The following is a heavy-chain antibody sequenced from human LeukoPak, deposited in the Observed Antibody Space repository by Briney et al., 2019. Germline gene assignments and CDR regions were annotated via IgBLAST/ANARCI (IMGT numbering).Heavy chain of an antibody. CDR3: AGYQSSGWYNYYYYYMDV. CDR2: IYYSGST. V-gene: IGHV4-39*07. D-gene: IGHD6-19*01. Sequence: SETLSLTCTVSGGSISSSSYYWGWIRQPPGEGLEWIGSIYYSGSTYYNPSLKSRVTISVDTSKNQFSLKLSSVTAADTAVYYCAGYQSSGWYNYYYYYMDVWGKGTTVTVSS. CDR1: GGSISSSSYY. J-gene: IGHJ6*03.